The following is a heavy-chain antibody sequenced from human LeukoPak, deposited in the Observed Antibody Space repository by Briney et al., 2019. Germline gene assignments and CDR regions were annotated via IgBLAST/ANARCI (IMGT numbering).Heavy chain of an antibody. CDR2: ISAYNGNT. V-gene: IGHV1-18*01. CDR3: ARDPNFDTVTTWWYFDY. Sequence: ASVKVSCRASGYTFTSYGISWVRQAPGQGLEWMGWISAYNGNTNYAQKLQGRVTMTTDTSTSTAYMELRSLRSDDTAVYYCARDPNFDTVTTWWYFDYWGQGTLVTVSS. CDR1: GYTFTSYG. J-gene: IGHJ4*02. D-gene: IGHD4-11*01.